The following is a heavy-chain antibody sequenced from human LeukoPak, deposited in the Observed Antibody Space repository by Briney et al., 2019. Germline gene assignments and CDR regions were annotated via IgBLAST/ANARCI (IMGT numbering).Heavy chain of an antibody. V-gene: IGHV3-7*03. D-gene: IGHD1-26*01. Sequence: GGSLRLSCAASGLIFSSYWMSWFRQAPGKGLEWVANIKQDGSEKYHVDSVKGRFTVSRDNAKNLLYLQLNSLRAEDTAVYYCARELGATIDYWGQGTLVTVSS. CDR3: ARELGATIDY. CDR1: GLIFSSYW. J-gene: IGHJ4*02. CDR2: IKQDGSEK.